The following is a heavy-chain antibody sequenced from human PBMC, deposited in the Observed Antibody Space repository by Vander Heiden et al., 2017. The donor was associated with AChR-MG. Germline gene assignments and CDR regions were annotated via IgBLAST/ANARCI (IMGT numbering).Heavy chain of an antibody. D-gene: IGHD6-13*01. V-gene: IGHV1-24*01. Sequence: QVQLVQSGAEVKKPGASVKVSCKVSGYTLPESSMHWVRQAPGKGLEWMGGFDPEDGETIYAQKFQGRVTMTEDTSTDTAYMELSSLRSEDTAVYYCATVMSDSSSWYSWFDPWGQGTLVTVSS. CDR2: FDPEDGET. J-gene: IGHJ5*02. CDR3: ATVMSDSSSWYSWFDP. CDR1: GYTLPESS.